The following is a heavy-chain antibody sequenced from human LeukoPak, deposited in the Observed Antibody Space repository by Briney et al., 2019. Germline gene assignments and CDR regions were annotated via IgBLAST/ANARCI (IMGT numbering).Heavy chain of an antibody. J-gene: IGHJ4*02. CDR3: ARSVVVVDATRGSDY. V-gene: IGHV3-21*01. D-gene: IGHD2-15*01. Sequence: PGGSLRLSCAASGFTFSSYSMNWVRQAPGKGLEWVSSISSSSSSYIYYADSVKGRFTISRDNAKNSLYLQMIRLRAEDTAVYYCARSVVVVDATRGSDYWGRGTLVTVSS. CDR2: ISSSSSSYI. CDR1: GFTFSSYS.